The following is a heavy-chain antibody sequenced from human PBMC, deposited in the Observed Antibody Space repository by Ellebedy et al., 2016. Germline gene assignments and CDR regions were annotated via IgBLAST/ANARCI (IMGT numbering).Heavy chain of an antibody. CDR3: ARGTVALQPLKYFDS. V-gene: IGHV3-21*01. Sequence: GESLKISXAASGFTFSSYSMNWVRQAPGKGLEWVSSISSSSSYIYYADSVKGRFTISRDNAKNSLYLQMNSLRAEDTAVYYCARGTVALQPLKYFDSWGRGTLVIVSS. J-gene: IGHJ4*02. D-gene: IGHD6-19*01. CDR2: ISSSSSYI. CDR1: GFTFSSYS.